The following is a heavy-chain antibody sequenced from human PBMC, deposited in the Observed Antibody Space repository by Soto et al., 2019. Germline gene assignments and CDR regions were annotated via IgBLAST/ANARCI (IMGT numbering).Heavy chain of an antibody. CDR1: GYTFTSYG. Sequence: ASVKVSCKASGYTFTSYGISWVRQAPGQGLEWMGWISAYNGNTNYAQKLQGRVTMTTDTSTSTAYMELRSLRSDDTAVYYCARDYYDSSGYPRAFDIWGKGTMVTVPS. J-gene: IGHJ3*02. CDR3: ARDYYDSSGYPRAFDI. D-gene: IGHD3-22*01. V-gene: IGHV1-18*01. CDR2: ISAYNGNT.